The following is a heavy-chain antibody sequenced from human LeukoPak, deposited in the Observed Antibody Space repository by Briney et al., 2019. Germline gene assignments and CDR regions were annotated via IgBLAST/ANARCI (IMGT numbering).Heavy chain of an antibody. D-gene: IGHD3-22*01. CDR1: GFTFSTYG. J-gene: IGHJ4*02. Sequence: PGRSLRLSCAASGFTFSTYGMRWVRQAPGKGLEWVAVISYDGSNKYYADSVKGRFTISRDNSKNTLYLQMNSLRAEDTAVYYCAKGHYDSSGYWLDYWGQGTLVTVSS. CDR3: AKGHYDSSGYWLDY. CDR2: ISYDGSNK. V-gene: IGHV3-30*18.